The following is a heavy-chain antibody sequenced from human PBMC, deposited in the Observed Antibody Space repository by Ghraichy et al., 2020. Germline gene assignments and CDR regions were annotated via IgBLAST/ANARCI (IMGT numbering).Heavy chain of an antibody. CDR2: ISGSGGST. CDR1: GFTFSSYA. CDR3: AKSGYCSGGSCYISWFDP. D-gene: IGHD2-15*01. Sequence: GGSLRLSCAASGFTFSSYAMSWVRQAPGKGLEWVSAISGSGGSTYYADSVKGRFTISRDNSKNTLYLQMNSLRAEDTAVYYCAKSGYCSGGSCYISWFDPWGQGTLVTVSS. J-gene: IGHJ5*02. V-gene: IGHV3-23*01.